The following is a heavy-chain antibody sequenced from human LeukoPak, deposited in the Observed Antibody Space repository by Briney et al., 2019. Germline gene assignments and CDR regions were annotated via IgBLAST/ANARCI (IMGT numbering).Heavy chain of an antibody. CDR2: MDPNRGNT. V-gene: IGHV1-8*02. CDR3: ARGLSRCSSGNCYEPNWLDS. J-gene: IGHJ5*01. CDR1: GYTFTGYY. D-gene: IGHD2-2*01. Sequence: GASVKVSCKASGYTFTGYYMHWVRQAPGQGLEWMGWMDPNRGNTGYAHKFQGRVTMARSTSVSTAYMELSSLTSEDTAVYYCARGLSRCSSGNCYEPNWLDSWGQGTLVTVSS.